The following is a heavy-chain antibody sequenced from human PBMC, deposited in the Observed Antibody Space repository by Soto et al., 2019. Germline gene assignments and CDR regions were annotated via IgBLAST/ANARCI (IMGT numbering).Heavy chain of an antibody. V-gene: IGHV4-39*01. CDR2: IYYSGGT. CDR3: ARHYDSSGYSYFDY. Sequence: QLQLQESGPGLVKPSETLSLTCTVSGGSLSSSDYDWGWIRQPTGKGLEWIGSIYYSGGTYYNPSLKSRVPISIDTSKNQFSLKVSSVTAADAAVYYCARHYDSSGYSYFDYWGQGTLVTVSS. J-gene: IGHJ4*02. D-gene: IGHD3-22*01. CDR1: GGSLSSSDYD.